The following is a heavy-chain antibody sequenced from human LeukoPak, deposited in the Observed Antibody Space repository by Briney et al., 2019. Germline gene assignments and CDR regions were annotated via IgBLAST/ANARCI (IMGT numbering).Heavy chain of an antibody. Sequence: GGSLRLSCTASGFTFKSYAMTWVRQAPGKGLEWVSVISGNADTTYYSDPVKGRFTISRDNSKSMLYLQLNSLRAEDTAIYYCAKSRWPETTFGDSDYWGQGTLVTVSS. D-gene: IGHD3-10*02. CDR2: ISGNADTT. CDR1: GFTFKSYA. V-gene: IGHV3-23*01. CDR3: AKSRWPETTFGDSDY. J-gene: IGHJ4*02.